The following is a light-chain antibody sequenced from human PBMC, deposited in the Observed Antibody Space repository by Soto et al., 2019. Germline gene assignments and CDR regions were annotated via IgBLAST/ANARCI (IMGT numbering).Light chain of an antibody. J-gene: IGKJ3*01. CDR2: AAS. V-gene: IGKV1-39*01. CDR1: PSINFH. CDR3: EHSSSSLFT. Sequence: DIQMTQSPSSLSASVGDRVTITCRASPSINFHLNWYQQKPGKAPKLLIYAASSLQSGVPSRFSGCGTGTSFTLTINSLQPEAVATYYWEHSSSSLFTFGPGTKLDF.